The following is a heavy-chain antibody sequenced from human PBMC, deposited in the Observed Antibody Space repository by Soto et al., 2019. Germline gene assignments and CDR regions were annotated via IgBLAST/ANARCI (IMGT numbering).Heavy chain of an antibody. CDR1: GGSISSYC. Sequence: SETLSLTCTVSGGSISSYCWSWIRQPPGKGLEWIGYIYYSGSTNYNPSLKSRVTISVDTSKNQFSLKLSSVTAADTAVYYCARDTTVKAFDIWGQGTMVTVSS. J-gene: IGHJ3*02. D-gene: IGHD4-17*01. CDR3: ARDTTVKAFDI. CDR2: IYYSGST. V-gene: IGHV4-59*01.